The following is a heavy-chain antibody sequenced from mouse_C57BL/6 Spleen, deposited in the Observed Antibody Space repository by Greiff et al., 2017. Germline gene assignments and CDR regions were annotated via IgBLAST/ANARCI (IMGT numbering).Heavy chain of an antibody. D-gene: IGHD2-4*01. V-gene: IGHV1-18*01. Sequence: VQLQQSGPELVKPGASVKIPCKASGYTFTDYNMDWVKQSPGKSLEWIGEINPNNGGTIYNQKFKGKATLTVDKSSSTAYMELRSLTSEDTAVYYCARIDYDPGYAMDYWGQGTSLTVSS. CDR3: ARIDYDPGYAMDY. J-gene: IGHJ4*01. CDR1: GYTFTDYN. CDR2: INPNNGGT.